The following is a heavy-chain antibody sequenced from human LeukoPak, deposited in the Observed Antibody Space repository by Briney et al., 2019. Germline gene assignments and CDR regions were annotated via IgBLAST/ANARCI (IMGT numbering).Heavy chain of an antibody. CDR2: ISSSSSTI. V-gene: IGHV3-48*04. D-gene: IGHD3-22*01. Sequence: GGSLRLSCAASGFTFSSYSMNWVRQAPGKGLEWVSYISSSSSTIYYADSVKGRFTISRDNAKNSLYLQMNSLRAEDTAVYYCARGTGYDSSGRPEYFQHWGQGTLVTVSS. CDR3: ARGTGYDSSGRPEYFQH. CDR1: GFTFSSYS. J-gene: IGHJ1*01.